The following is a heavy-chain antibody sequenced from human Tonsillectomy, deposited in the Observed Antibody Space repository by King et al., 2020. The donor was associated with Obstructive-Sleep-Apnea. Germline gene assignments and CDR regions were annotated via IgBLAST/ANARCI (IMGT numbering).Heavy chain of an antibody. CDR2: ISYDGSNK. CDR1: GFIFSSYG. V-gene: IGHV3-30*18. CDR3: AKVGGSGSYYGYYFDY. J-gene: IGHJ4*02. Sequence: GQLVQSGGGVVQPGRSLRLSCAASGFIFSSYGMHWVRQAPGKGLEWVAVISYDGSNKYYEDSVKGRLTISRDNSKNTLYLQMNSLRAEDTAVYYCAKVGGSGSYYGYYFDYWGQGTLVTVSS. D-gene: IGHD3-10*01.